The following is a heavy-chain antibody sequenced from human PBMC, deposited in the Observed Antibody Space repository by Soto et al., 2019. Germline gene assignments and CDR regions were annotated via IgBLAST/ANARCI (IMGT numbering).Heavy chain of an antibody. CDR3: ARGLYGGKFDY. Sequence: SENLSVTCGVSDSSINSNYYWLWIRQPPGKGLEWIGAIHHSGTTYYTPSLKSQVTISMDMSKNHFSLRLTSVTAADTAIYYCARGLYGGKFDYWGQGTTVTVSS. J-gene: IGHJ4*02. D-gene: IGHD4-17*01. CDR2: IHHSGTT. V-gene: IGHV4-38-2*01. CDR1: DSSINSNYY.